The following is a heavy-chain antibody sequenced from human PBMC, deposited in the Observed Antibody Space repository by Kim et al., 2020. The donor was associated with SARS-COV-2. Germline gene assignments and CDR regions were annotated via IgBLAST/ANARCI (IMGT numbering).Heavy chain of an antibody. Sequence: GGSLRLSCAASGFTFSSYSMNWVRQAPGKGLEWVSYISSSSTIYYADSVKGRFTISRDNAKNSLYLQMNSLRAEDTAVYYCARDYYDSSGYYFSRGWGQGTLVTVSS. D-gene: IGHD3-22*01. CDR2: ISSSSTI. J-gene: IGHJ4*02. CDR1: GFTFSSYS. V-gene: IGHV3-48*04. CDR3: ARDYYDSSGYYFSRG.